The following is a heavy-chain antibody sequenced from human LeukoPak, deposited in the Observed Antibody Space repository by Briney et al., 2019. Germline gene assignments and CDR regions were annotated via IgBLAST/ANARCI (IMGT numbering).Heavy chain of an antibody. Sequence: GRSLRLSCAASEFTFDDYGMHWVRQAPGKGLEWVSGISWNSGSIGYADSVKGRFTISRDNAKSTLYLQMNSLRPEDMALYYCTKASGYSSGSIDYWGQGTLVTVSS. CDR2: ISWNSGSI. CDR1: EFTFDDYG. CDR3: TKASGYSSGSIDY. D-gene: IGHD5-18*01. V-gene: IGHV3-9*03. J-gene: IGHJ4*02.